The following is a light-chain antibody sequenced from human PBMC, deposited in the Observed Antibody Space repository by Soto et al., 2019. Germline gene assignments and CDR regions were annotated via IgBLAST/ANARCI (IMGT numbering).Light chain of an antibody. J-gene: IGKJ4*01. CDR2: DVS. CDR1: QSVTTF. Sequence: EIVLTQSPVTLSLSPGERATLSCRASQSVTTFLAWYQQKPGQAPRLLIYDVSNRATGIPARFRGSGSGTDFTLTISSLEPEDVAVYYCQQRNNWPLTFGGGTKVEIK. V-gene: IGKV3-11*01. CDR3: QQRNNWPLT.